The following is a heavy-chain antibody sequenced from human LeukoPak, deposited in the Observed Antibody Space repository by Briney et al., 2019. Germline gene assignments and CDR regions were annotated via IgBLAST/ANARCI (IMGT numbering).Heavy chain of an antibody. D-gene: IGHD5-12*01. CDR1: GYTXTDYY. Sequence: ASVEVSCKASGYTXTDYYMYWVRQAPGQGLEWMGWININSGGTNSAQKFQGRVTMTRDTSISTAYMELSRLRSDDTAVYYCARDSGGYWGQGTLVTVSS. CDR3: ARDSGGY. CDR2: ININSGGT. V-gene: IGHV1-2*02. J-gene: IGHJ4*02.